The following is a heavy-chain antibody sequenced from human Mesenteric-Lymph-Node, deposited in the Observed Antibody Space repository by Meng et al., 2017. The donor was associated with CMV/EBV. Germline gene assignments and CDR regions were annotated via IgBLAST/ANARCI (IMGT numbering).Heavy chain of an antibody. D-gene: IGHD6-19*01. V-gene: IGHV3-23*01. CDR1: GFTFSDYA. CDR3: ARDRTSGWFDAFDI. Sequence: GESLKISCAASGFTFSDYAMNWVRQAPGKGPEWVSVISRSGGTTYYADSVKGRFTISRDNAKNSLYLQMNSLRAEDTAVYYCARDRTSGWFDAFDIWGQGTMVTVSS. J-gene: IGHJ3*02. CDR2: ISRSGGTT.